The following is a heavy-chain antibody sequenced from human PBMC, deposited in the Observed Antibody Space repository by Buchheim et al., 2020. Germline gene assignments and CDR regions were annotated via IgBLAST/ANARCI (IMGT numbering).Heavy chain of an antibody. J-gene: IGHJ6*02. CDR2: ISSSSSTI. CDR1: GFTFSSYS. V-gene: IGHV3-48*01. D-gene: IGHD6-6*01. Sequence: EVQLVESGGGLVQPGGSLRLSCAASGFTFSSYSMNWVRQAPGKGLEWVSYISSSSSTIYYADSVKGRFTISRDNAKNSLYLQMNSLRAEDTAVYYCARDRAEQLVPWEVSYYYYGMDVWGQGTT. CDR3: ARDRAEQLVPWEVSYYYYGMDV.